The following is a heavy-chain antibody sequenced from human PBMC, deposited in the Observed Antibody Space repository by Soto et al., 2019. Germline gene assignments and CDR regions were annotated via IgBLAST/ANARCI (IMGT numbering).Heavy chain of an antibody. CDR3: ARGSVRRVRGVISPYYYYGMDV. Sequence: ASVKVSCKASGYTFTRSGISWVRQAPGQGLEWMGWISAYNGNTNYAQKLQGRVTMTTDTSTSTAYMELRSLRSDDTAVYYCARGSVRRVRGVISPYYYYGMDVWGQGTTVTVSS. V-gene: IGHV1-18*01. CDR2: ISAYNGNT. D-gene: IGHD3-10*01. J-gene: IGHJ6*01. CDR1: GYTFTRSG.